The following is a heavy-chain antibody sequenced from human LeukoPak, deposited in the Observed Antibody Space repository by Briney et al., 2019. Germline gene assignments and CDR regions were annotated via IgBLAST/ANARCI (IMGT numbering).Heavy chain of an antibody. D-gene: IGHD4-23*01. CDR1: GFTFSSCA. V-gene: IGHV3-23*01. CDR3: ADSGGNSGFDY. Sequence: PGGSLRLSCAASGFTFSSCAMSWVRQAPGKGLERVSAISGSGGSTYYADSVKGRFTISRDNSKNTLYLQMNSLRAEDTAVYYCADSGGNSGFDYWGQGTLVTVSS. CDR2: ISGSGGST. J-gene: IGHJ4*02.